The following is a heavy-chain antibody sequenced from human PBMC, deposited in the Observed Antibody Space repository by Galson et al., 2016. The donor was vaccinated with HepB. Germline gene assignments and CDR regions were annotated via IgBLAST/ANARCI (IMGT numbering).Heavy chain of an antibody. CDR2: VFLGGST. V-gene: IGHV3-53*01. J-gene: IGHJ6*03. D-gene: IGHD2-8*02. CDR1: GFTVSDYY. Sequence: SLRLSCAASGFTVSDYYMTWVRQAPGKGLEWVSVVFLGGSTYYAQSVEGRFTISRDGSKNTLHLQMNSLTAEDTAVYFCARTSYRECTGTHCVNFRYYYYFMDVWGKGTTVTVSS. CDR3: ARTSYRECTGTHCVNFRYYYYFMDV.